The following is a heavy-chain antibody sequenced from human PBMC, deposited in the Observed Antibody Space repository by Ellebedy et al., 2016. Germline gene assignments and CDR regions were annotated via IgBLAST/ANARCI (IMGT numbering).Heavy chain of an antibody. CDR3: ATGPAGGCGGSNCPPEIYSHYMAV. V-gene: IGHV3-30*03. J-gene: IGHJ6*03. Sequence: GESLKISXAAAAFTFSDHAMYWVRQAPGKGLEWVALISYDGSLTYYADSVKGRVAISRDNSKNTLFLHMSSLRPEDTAVYHCATGPAGGCGGSNCPPEIYSHYMAVWGRGTTVTVSS. CDR1: AFTFSDHA. D-gene: IGHD2-15*01. CDR2: ISYDGSLT.